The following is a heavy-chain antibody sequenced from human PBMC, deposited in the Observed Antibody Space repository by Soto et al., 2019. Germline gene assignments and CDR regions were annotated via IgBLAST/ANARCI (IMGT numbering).Heavy chain of an antibody. J-gene: IGHJ4*01. Sequence: PGGSLRLSCAAAGFTFSSYAMHWVRQAPGKGLEYVAGISSNGDSTYYANSVKGRFTISRDNAENTLFRQMGSRIAEDVAVYYCARGYIQRLSVGYYGFWGQGSLVTVSS. CDR1: GFTFSSYA. V-gene: IGHV3-64*01. CDR2: ISSNGDST. D-gene: IGHD3-10*01. CDR3: ARGYIQRLSVGYYGF.